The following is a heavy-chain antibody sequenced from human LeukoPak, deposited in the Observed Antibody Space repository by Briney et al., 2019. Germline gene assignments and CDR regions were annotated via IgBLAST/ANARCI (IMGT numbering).Heavy chain of an antibody. CDR1: GFTFSSYG. V-gene: IGHV3-33*01. J-gene: IGHJ6*04. D-gene: IGHD3-10*01. Sequence: PGGSLRLSCAASGFTFSSYGMHWVRQAPGKGLEWVAVIWYDGSNKYYADSVKGRFTISRDNSKNTLYLQMNSLRAEDTAVYYRARERRPLLWFGELLFVGMDVWGKGTTVTVSS. CDR3: ARERRPLLWFGELLFVGMDV. CDR2: IWYDGSNK.